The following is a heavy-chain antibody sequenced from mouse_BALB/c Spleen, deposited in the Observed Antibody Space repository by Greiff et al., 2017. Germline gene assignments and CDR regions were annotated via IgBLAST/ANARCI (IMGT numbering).Heavy chain of an antibody. J-gene: IGHJ2*01. V-gene: IGHV5-9-3*01. Sequence: EVKVVESGGGLVKPGGSLKLSCAASGFTFSSYAMSLVRQTPEKRLEWVATISSGGSYTYYPDSVKGRFTISRDNAKNTLYLQMSSLRSEDTAMYYCARQDYDDYYCDYRGQGTTLTVSS. CDR1: GFTFSSYA. CDR2: ISSGGSYT. D-gene: IGHD2-4*01. CDR3: ARQDYDDYYCDY.